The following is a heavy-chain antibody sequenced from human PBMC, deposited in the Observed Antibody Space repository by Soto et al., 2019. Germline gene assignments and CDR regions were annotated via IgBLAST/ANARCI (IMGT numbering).Heavy chain of an antibody. CDR1: GFSISSGHY. CDR2: IFHSGST. J-gene: IGHJ5*02. CDR3: GRVGLGPYDWLGP. Sequence: PSETLSLTCGVSGFSISSGHYWGWVRQPPGNGLEWIGSIFHSGSTYYNPSLKSRVTMSVDTSRNHFSLKLSSVTAADTAISYCGRVGLGPYDWLGPWGEGTGGTAAS. V-gene: IGHV4-38-2*01. D-gene: IGHD3-16*01.